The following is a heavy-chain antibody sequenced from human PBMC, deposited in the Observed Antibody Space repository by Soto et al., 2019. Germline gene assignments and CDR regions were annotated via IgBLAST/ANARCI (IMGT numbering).Heavy chain of an antibody. J-gene: IGHJ4*02. CDR3: ARDPPRIAVAGTTI. CDR2: IYYSGST. D-gene: IGHD6-19*01. CDR1: GGSISSGGYY. Sequence: PSETLSLTCTVSGGSISSGGYYWSWIRQHPGKGLEWIGYIYYSGSTYYNPSLKSRVTISVDTSKNQFSLKLSSVTAADTAVYYCARDPPRIAVAGTTIWGQGTLVTVSS. V-gene: IGHV4-31*03.